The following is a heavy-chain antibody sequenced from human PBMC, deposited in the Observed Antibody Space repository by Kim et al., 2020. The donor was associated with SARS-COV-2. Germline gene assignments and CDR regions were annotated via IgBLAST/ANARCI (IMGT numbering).Heavy chain of an antibody. CDR1: GYSFTSYW. V-gene: IGHV5-10-1*01. CDR3: ARQGTYCSSTSCYSWFDP. J-gene: IGHJ5*02. Sequence: GESLEISCKGSGYSFTSYWISWVRQMPGKGLEWMGRIDPSDSYTNYSPSFQGHVTIPADKSISTAYLQWSSLKASDTAMYYCARQGTYCSSTSCYSWFDPWGQGTLVTVSS. CDR2: IDPSDSYT. D-gene: IGHD2-2*02.